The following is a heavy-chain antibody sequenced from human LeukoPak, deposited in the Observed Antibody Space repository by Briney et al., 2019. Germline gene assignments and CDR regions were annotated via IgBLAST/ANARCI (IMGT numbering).Heavy chain of an antibody. CDR2: EPYDGSNK. V-gene: IGHV3-30*02. Sequence: GGSLRLSCAASGFTFSSYAMSWVRQAPGEGLEWVSFEPYDGSNKYYADSVKGRFTISRDNSKNTLYLQMNSLRPEDTALYYCAKGIGNWANMDVWGKGTTVTISS. CDR3: AKGIGNWANMDV. CDR1: GFTFSSYA. J-gene: IGHJ6*03. D-gene: IGHD7-27*01.